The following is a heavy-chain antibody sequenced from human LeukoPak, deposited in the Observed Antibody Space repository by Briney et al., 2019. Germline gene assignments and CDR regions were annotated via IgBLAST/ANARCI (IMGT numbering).Heavy chain of an antibody. Sequence: GGSLRLSCAASGFTLSSYYMTWVRQAPGKGLEWVSVIYSGGSTYYADSVKGRFTISRDNSKNTLYLQMNSLKAEDTAVYYCARMSGYSGYDASGGSDYWGQGTLVTVSS. CDR1: GFTLSSYY. J-gene: IGHJ4*02. CDR3: ARMSGYSGYDASGGSDY. CDR2: IYSGGST. V-gene: IGHV3-53*01. D-gene: IGHD5-12*01.